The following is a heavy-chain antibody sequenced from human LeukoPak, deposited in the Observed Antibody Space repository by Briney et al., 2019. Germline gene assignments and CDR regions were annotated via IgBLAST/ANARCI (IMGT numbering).Heavy chain of an antibody. J-gene: IGHJ4*02. CDR2: ISSSSNYI. V-gene: IGHV3-21*04. CDR3: AKDRGDYGGIFDY. D-gene: IGHD4-23*01. CDR1: GFTFSTYT. Sequence: GRSLRLSCAASGFTFSTYTMNWVSQAPGKGLEWVSSISSSSNYIYYADSVKGRFTISRDNAKNTLYLQMNSLRAEDTAVYYCAKDRGDYGGIFDYWGQGTLVTVSS.